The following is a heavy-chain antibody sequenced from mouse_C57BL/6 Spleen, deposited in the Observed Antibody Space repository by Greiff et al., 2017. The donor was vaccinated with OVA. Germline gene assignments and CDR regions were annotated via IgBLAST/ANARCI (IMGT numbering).Heavy chain of an antibody. CDR1: GYTFTSYW. D-gene: IGHD2-1*01. V-gene: IGHV1-69*01. CDR2: IDPSDSYT. Sequence: VQLQQPGAELVMPGASVKLSCKASGYTFTSYWMHWVKQRPGQGLEWIGEIDPSDSYTNYNQKFKGKSTLTVDKSSSTAYMQLSSLTSEDSAVYYCARELLRWYFDVWGTGTTVTVSS. J-gene: IGHJ1*03. CDR3: ARELLRWYFDV.